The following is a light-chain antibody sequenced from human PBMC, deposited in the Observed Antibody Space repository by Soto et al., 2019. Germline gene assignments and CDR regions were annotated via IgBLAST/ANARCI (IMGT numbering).Light chain of an antibody. CDR2: WAS. CDR1: QSVLHRSKRKNY. CDR3: QRYYSGRT. Sequence: DIVMTQSPDSLAVSLGERTTINCRSSQSVLHRSKRKNYLAWYQQKAGQPPKLLISWASTRESGVPDRFSGSGSRTDFTLTISSLQAEDVATYYCQRYYSGRTFGQGTKVEI. J-gene: IGKJ1*01. V-gene: IGKV4-1*01.